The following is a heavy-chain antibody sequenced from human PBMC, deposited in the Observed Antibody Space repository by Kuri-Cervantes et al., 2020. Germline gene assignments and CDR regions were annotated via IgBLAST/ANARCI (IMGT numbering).Heavy chain of an antibody. CDR2: ISSSSTI. Sequence: GGSLRLSCAASGFTFDDYGMSWVRQAPGKGLEWVSYISSSSTIYYADSVKGRFTISRDNAKNSLYLQMNSLRDEDTAVYYCARERITMVRGVMRYYYGMDVWGQGTTVTVSS. CDR3: ARERITMVRGVMRYYYGMDV. J-gene: IGHJ6*02. CDR1: GFTFDDYG. D-gene: IGHD3-10*01. V-gene: IGHV3-48*02.